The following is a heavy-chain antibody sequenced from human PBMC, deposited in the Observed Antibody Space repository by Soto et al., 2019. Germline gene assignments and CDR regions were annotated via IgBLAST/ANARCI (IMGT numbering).Heavy chain of an antibody. CDR3: ARQSLDRLRVSPPVDP. CDR2: IYYSGST. Sequence: SETLSLTCTVSGGSISSSSYYWGWIRQPPGKGLEWIGSIYYSGSTYYNPSLKSRVTISVDTSKNQFSLKLSSVTAADTAVYYCARQSLDRLRVSPPVDPWGQGTLVTVSS. D-gene: IGHD3-22*01. CDR1: GGSISSSSYY. J-gene: IGHJ5*02. V-gene: IGHV4-39*01.